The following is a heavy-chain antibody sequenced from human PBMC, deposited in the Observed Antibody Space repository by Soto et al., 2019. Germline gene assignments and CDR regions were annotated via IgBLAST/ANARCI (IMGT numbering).Heavy chain of an antibody. Sequence: QVQLVESGGGVVQPGRSLRLSCAASGFTFSSYGMHWVRQAPGKGLEWVAVISYDGSNKYYADSVKGRFTISRDNSKNTMYLQMNSLRAEDTAVYYCAKAIGDPYYFDYWGQGTLVTVSS. CDR2: ISYDGSNK. CDR3: AKAIGDPYYFDY. J-gene: IGHJ4*02. V-gene: IGHV3-30*18. D-gene: IGHD4-17*01. CDR1: GFTFSSYG.